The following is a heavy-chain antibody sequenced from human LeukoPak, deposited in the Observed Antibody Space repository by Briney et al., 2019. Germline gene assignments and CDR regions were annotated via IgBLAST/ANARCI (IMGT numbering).Heavy chain of an antibody. CDR3: AKPISGGLAVTADWFRP. D-gene: IGHD6-19*01. CDR1: GFAFSVYA. Sequence: GGSLRLSCAATGFAFSVYAMSWLRQPPGKGLEWVSTINANSVSTSYAASVRGRFTISRDNAKDTVYLQLNRLSTDDTATYYCAKPISGGLAVTADWFRPWGQGTLVVVSS. CDR2: INANSVST. J-gene: IGHJ5*02. V-gene: IGHV3-23*01.